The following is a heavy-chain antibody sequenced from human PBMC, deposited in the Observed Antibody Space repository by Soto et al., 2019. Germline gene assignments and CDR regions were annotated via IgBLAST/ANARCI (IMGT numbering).Heavy chain of an antibody. CDR3: ASNRSGVGLFGVVKVHYYYGMDV. V-gene: IGHV1-69*06. J-gene: IGHJ6*02. CDR2: IIPIFGTA. D-gene: IGHD3-3*01. Sequence: QVQLVQSGAEVKKPGSSVKVSCKASGGTFSSYAISWVRQAPGQGLEWMGGIIPIFGTANYAQKFQGRVTITADKSTSTAYMELSSLRSEDTAVYYCASNRSGVGLFGVVKVHYYYGMDVWGQGTTVTVSS. CDR1: GGTFSSYA.